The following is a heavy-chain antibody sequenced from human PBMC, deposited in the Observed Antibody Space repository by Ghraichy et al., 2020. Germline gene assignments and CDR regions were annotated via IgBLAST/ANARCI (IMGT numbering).Heavy chain of an antibody. CDR2: ITDGGGGT. V-gene: IGHV3-23*01. Sequence: GGSLRLSCAASGFTFSNYAMSWVRQAPGKGLEWVSSITDGGGGTDYADSVKGRFTISRDNSKKTLYLQMNSLRAEDTAVYYCAKDDYGSGSYYTLSFDYWGQGTLVTVDS. CDR3: AKDDYGSGSYYTLSFDY. D-gene: IGHD3-10*01. CDR1: GFTFSNYA. J-gene: IGHJ4*02.